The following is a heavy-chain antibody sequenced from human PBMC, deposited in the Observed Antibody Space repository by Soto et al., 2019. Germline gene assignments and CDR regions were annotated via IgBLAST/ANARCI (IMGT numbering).Heavy chain of an antibody. V-gene: IGHV3-30-3*01. J-gene: IGHJ6*02. CDR3: ARDPIVVVPDARGPPYGMDV. D-gene: IGHD2-2*01. CDR2: ISYDGSND. CDR1: GFIFSTYA. Sequence: GGSLRLSCAASGFIFSTYAMQWVRQAPGKGLEWVAVISYDGSNDKYADSVKGRFTISRDNSKNTLYLQMNSLRAEDTAVYYCARDPIVVVPDARGPPYGMDVWGQGTTVTVSS.